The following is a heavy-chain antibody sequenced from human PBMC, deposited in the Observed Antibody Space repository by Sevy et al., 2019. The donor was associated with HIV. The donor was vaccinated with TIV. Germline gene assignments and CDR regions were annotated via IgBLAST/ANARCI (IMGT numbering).Heavy chain of an antibody. V-gene: IGHV1-18*01. CDR3: ARDLNYDFWSGYYLHDAFDI. CDR2: ISAYNGNT. J-gene: IGHJ3*02. CDR1: GYTFTSYG. Sequence: ASVKVSCKASGYTFTSYGISWVRQSPGQGLEWMGWISAYNGNTNYAQKLQGRVTMTTDTSTSTAYMELRSLRSDDTAVYYCARDLNYDFWSGYYLHDAFDIWGQGTMVTVSS. D-gene: IGHD3-3*01.